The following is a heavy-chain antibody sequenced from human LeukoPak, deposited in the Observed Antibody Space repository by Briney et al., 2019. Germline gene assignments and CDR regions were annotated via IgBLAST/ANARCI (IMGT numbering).Heavy chain of an antibody. Sequence: SVRVSYKSSGYTFTPYVMHWVRQAPGQRLEGMGWINAGNGNTKYSQEFQGRVTTTRDTFANRMYMELSSLRSEDTAVYYCTRALGYPYYAMDVWGQGTTVTVSS. D-gene: IGHD5-12*01. CDR3: TRALGYPYYAMDV. CDR1: GYTFTPYV. V-gene: IGHV1-3*01. CDR2: INAGNGNT. J-gene: IGHJ6*02.